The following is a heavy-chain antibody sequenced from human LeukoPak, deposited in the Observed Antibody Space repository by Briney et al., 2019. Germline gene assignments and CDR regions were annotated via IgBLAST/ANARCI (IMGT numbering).Heavy chain of an antibody. D-gene: IGHD3-9*01. J-gene: IGHJ4*02. Sequence: PSQTLSLTCTVSGDSISSGSYYWSWIRQPPGKDLEWIGYVYHTGNTNYNPSLKSRVTISVDTSKNQFSLKLSSVTAADTAVYYCARRDYSTGYPDYWGQGTLVTVSS. CDR1: GDSISSGSYY. CDR3: ARRDYSTGYPDY. V-gene: IGHV4-30-2*03. CDR2: VYHTGNT.